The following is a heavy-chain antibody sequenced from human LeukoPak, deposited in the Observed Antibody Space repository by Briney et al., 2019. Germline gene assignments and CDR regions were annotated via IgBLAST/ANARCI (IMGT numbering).Heavy chain of an antibody. CDR1: GFTVRTNS. CDR2: IGRTAI. V-gene: IGHV3-48*01. J-gene: IGHJ4*02. CDR3: ARDGPPTGAGDFDY. Sequence: ARSMRLSCAPSGFTVRTNSIGWVRQPPGNWLEWVSYIGRTAIYAASVRGRFTISRDNAENSLYLQMNSLRAEDTAVYYCARDGPPTGAGDFDYWGQGTPVTVSS. D-gene: IGHD3-10*01.